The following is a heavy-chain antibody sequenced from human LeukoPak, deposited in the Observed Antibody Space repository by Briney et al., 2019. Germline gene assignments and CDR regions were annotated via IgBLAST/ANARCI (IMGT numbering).Heavy chain of an antibody. CDR2: SRNKANRYTT. V-gene: IGHV3-72*01. J-gene: IGHJ3*02. D-gene: IGHD3-9*01. CDR1: GFTFSDRY. Sequence: PGGSLRLSCAASGFTFSDRYMDWVRQAPGKGLEWVGLSRNKANRYTTEYAASVRGRFTISRDDSRNSLYLHVNGLKTEDTAVYYCVLEYDKDTFNIWGQGTMVTVSS. CDR3: VLEYDKDTFNI.